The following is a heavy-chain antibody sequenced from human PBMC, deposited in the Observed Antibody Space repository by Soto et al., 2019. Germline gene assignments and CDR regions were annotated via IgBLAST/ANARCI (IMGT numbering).Heavy chain of an antibody. Sequence: PGGSLRLSCAASGFTFSSSAMSWVRQAPGKGLEWVSAISGGGGSTFYADSVKGRFTISRDNSKNTLYLQMNSLRAEDTAIYYCAKDLGPLQWLDENFDYWGQGTLVTVSS. D-gene: IGHD6-19*01. CDR1: GFTFSSSA. V-gene: IGHV3-23*01. J-gene: IGHJ4*02. CDR3: AKDLGPLQWLDENFDY. CDR2: ISGGGGST.